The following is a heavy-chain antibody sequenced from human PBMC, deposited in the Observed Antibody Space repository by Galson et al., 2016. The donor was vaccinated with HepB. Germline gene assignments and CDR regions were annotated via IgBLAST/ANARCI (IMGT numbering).Heavy chain of an antibody. V-gene: IGHV3-66*01. CDR3: GRDRQKQWLGY. CDR1: GISVSSTY. J-gene: IGHJ4*02. D-gene: IGHD6-19*01. Sequence: SLRLSCAVSGISVSSTYMSWVRQAPGKGLEWLSVMYSDGTSYYADSVKGRFTISGDSSTNVLYLQMNSLRVEDTAVYYCGRDRQKQWLGYWGQGTLVTVSS. CDR2: MYSDGTS.